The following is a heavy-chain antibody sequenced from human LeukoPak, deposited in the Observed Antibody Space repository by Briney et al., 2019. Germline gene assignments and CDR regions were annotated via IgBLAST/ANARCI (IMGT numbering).Heavy chain of an antibody. J-gene: IGHJ6*02. CDR3: AKQYCTTTSCGGMDV. V-gene: IGHV3-74*01. Sequence: GGSLRLSCAASGFTFENYWMFWVRQAPGKGLVWVSRINSDGSRTNCADSVKGRFTISRDNAKNTLFLQMSRLRPDDTALYYCAKQYCTTTSCGGMDVWGRGTTVTVSS. CDR1: GFTFENYW. CDR2: INSDGSRT. D-gene: IGHD2-8*01.